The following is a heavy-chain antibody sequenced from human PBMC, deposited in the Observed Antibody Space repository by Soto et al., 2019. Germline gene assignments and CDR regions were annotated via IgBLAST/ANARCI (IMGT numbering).Heavy chain of an antibody. CDR3: VAYNGNLALDSRNTVYYYGIDV. CDR1: GYTFTGYY. D-gene: IGHD1-20*01. Sequence: ASVKVSCKASGYTFTGYYMHWVRQAPGQGLEWMGWINPNSGGTNYAQKIQGWVTMTRDTSISTAYMELSRLRSDDTAVYYCVAYNGNLALDSRNTVYYYGIDVWGQGTTVTVSS. CDR2: INPNSGGT. J-gene: IGHJ6*02. V-gene: IGHV1-2*04.